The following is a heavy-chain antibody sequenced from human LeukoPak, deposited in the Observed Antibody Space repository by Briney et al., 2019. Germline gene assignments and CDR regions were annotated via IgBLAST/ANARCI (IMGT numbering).Heavy chain of an antibody. CDR2: THPGGSET. Sequence: GESLKISCKGLGYDFSTYWNAWVRQRPGKGLEWMGITHPGGSETRYDPSFQGQVTISADRSTSTAYLQWSSLRASDTAMCYCARASRDGYNQNFDHWGQGTLVTVSS. D-gene: IGHD5-24*01. J-gene: IGHJ4*02. V-gene: IGHV5-51*01. CDR1: GYDFSTYW. CDR3: ARASRDGYNQNFDH.